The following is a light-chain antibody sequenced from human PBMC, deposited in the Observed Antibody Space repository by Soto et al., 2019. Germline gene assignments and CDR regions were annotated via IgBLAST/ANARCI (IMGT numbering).Light chain of an antibody. Sequence: DIQMTQYPSSLSASVGDRVTITCRASKSISSYLSWYQQKPGKAPKLLIYAASSLQSGVPSRFSGSGSGTDFTLTISSLQPEDFETYYCQQSYSTPTTFGPGTKVDIK. V-gene: IGKV1-39*01. CDR1: KSISSY. CDR3: QQSYSTPTT. CDR2: AAS. J-gene: IGKJ3*01.